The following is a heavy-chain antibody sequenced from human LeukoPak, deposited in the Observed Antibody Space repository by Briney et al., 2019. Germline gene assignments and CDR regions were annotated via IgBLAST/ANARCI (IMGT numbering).Heavy chain of an antibody. V-gene: IGHV4-59*12. J-gene: IGHJ5*02. D-gene: IGHD3-22*01. CDR2: IYYSGST. CDR1: GGSISSYY. Sequence: PSETLSLTCTVSGGSISSYYWSWIRQPPGKGLEWIGYIYYSGSTNYNPSLKSRVTISVDTSKNQFSLKLSSVTAADTAVYYCARMLWYDSSGYYNWFDPWGQGTLVTVSS. CDR3: ARMLWYDSSGYYNWFDP.